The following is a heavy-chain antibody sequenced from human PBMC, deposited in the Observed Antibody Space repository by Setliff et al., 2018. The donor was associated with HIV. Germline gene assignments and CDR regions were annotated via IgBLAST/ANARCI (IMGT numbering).Heavy chain of an antibody. D-gene: IGHD3-22*01. CDR1: GYFFLNSW. J-gene: IGHJ6*03. Sequence: PGESLKISCKASGYFFLNSWIGWVRQVPGKGLEWMGIIYPSDSDTRYSPSFQGQVTISADESTNTAYLQWSGLKASDTAVYYCARARTDYYDRRRRSHYYIDVWARGATVTVSS. CDR3: ARARTDYYDRRRRSHYYIDV. CDR2: IYPSDSDT. V-gene: IGHV5-51*01.